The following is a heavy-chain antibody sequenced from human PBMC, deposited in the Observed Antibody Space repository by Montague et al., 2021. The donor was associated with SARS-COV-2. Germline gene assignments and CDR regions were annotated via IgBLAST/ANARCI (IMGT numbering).Heavy chain of an antibody. D-gene: IGHD4-17*01. J-gene: IGHJ4*02. Sequence: SETLSLTCTVSGDSVSSSDHYWGWIRQPPGKGLEWLGIVYYSGYTYYXXXVKGRVTISIDASKNQFSLKLNSLTATDTAIYHCARRRLREDYFDFWGQGTLLTVSS. CDR1: GDSVSSSDHY. CDR2: VYYSGYT. V-gene: IGHV4-39*01. CDR3: ARRRLREDYFDF.